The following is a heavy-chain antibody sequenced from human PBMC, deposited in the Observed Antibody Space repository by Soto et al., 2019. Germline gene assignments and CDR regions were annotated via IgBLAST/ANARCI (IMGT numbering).Heavy chain of an antibody. D-gene: IGHD1-26*01. V-gene: IGHV5-10-1*01. J-gene: IGHJ4*02. CDR3: AKQSPYTGSYYVLFDY. CDR1: GYSFTNYH. CDR2: IDPSDSHP. Sequence: GESLKISCKGSGYSFTNYHISWVRQMPGKGLEWMGKIDPSDSHPNYSPSFQGHVTFSVDKSISTAYLQWSSLKASDTAIYYCAKQSPYTGSYYVLFDYWGQGTLVTGSS.